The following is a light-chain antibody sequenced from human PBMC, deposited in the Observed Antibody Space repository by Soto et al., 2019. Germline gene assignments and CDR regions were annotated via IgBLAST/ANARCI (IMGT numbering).Light chain of an antibody. Sequence: DIQMTQHPSTLSASVGDRVTITCRARQTISIWLPWYQQKPGKAPXLLIYDASILASGVASRFSGSGSGTEFTLTISSLQPDDFVTYYCQQYNSYSWTFGQGTKV. CDR1: QTISIW. CDR3: QQYNSYSWT. CDR2: DAS. V-gene: IGKV1-5*01. J-gene: IGKJ1*01.